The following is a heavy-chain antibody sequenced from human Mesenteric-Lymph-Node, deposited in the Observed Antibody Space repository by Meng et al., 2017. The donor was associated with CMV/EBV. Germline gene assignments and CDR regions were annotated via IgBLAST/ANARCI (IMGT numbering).Heavy chain of an antibody. CDR1: GFTFSSYA. CDR2: ISGSGGST. D-gene: IGHD2-2*01. J-gene: IGHJ4*02. V-gene: IGHV3-23*01. CDR3: AKDIVVVPKYYFDY. Sequence: GESLKISCAASGFTFSSYAMSWVRQAPGKGLEWVSAISGSGGSTYYADSVKGRFTISRDNSKNTLYLQMNSLRAEDTAVYYCAKDIVVVPKYYFDYWGQGTLVPS.